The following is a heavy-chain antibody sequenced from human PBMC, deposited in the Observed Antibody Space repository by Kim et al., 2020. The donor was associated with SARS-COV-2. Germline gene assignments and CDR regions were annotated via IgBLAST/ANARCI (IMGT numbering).Heavy chain of an antibody. D-gene: IGHD3-3*01. J-gene: IGHJ2*01. V-gene: IGHV4-38-2*02. CDR2: IYHSGST. CDR1: GYSISSCYY. Sequence: SETLSLTCTVSGYSISSCYYWGWIRQPPGKGLEWIGSIYHSGSTYYNPSLKSRVTISVDTSKNQFSLKLSSVTAADTAVYYCAREDYDFWSGYWYFDLWG. CDR3: AREDYDFWSGYWYFDL.